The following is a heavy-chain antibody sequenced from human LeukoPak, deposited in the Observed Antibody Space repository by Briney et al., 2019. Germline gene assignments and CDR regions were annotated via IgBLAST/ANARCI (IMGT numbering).Heavy chain of an antibody. V-gene: IGHV1-2*02. D-gene: IGHD2-2*02. J-gene: IGHJ5*02. CDR3: ARGYCSSTSCYMFDP. Sequence: ASVKVSCKASGYTFTGYYMHWVRQAPGQGLEWMGWINPNSGGTNYAQKFQGRVTMTRDTSISTAYMELSRLRSDDTAVYYCARGYCSSTSCYMFDPWGQGTLVTVSS. CDR2: INPNSGGT. CDR1: GYTFTGYY.